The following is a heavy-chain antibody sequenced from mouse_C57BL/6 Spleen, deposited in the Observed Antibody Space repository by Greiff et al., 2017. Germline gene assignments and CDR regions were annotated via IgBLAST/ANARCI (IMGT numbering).Heavy chain of an antibody. CDR2: ISSGSSYT. CDR1: GFTFSSYG. J-gene: IGHJ2*01. V-gene: IGHV5-6*01. D-gene: IGHD4-1*01. CDR3: ASQLGEMYFDY. Sequence: EVKLMESGGDLVKPGGSLKISCAASGFTFSSYGMTWVRQTPDKRLEWIATISSGSSYTYYPDSVKGRFTISRDNAKNTLYLRLSTLESEDTDIYYCASQLGEMYFDYWGTGTTLTVSS.